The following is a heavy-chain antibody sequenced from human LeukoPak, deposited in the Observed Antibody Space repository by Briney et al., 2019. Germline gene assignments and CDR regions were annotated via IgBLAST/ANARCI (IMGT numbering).Heavy chain of an antibody. CDR2: FYVGGAT. CDR3: ARGDGYNFFDY. J-gene: IGHJ4*02. CDR1: GFSVTNNY. D-gene: IGHD5-24*01. Sequence: GGSLRLSCAVSGFSVTNNYMSRVRQAPGKGLEWVSVFYVGGATYYADSVKGRFTISRDNSENTLYLQMKSLRAEDTAVYYCARGDGYNFFDYWGQGTLVTVSS. V-gene: IGHV3-53*01.